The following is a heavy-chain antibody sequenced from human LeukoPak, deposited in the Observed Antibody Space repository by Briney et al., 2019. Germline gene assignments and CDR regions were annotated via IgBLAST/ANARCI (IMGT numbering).Heavy chain of an antibody. J-gene: IGHJ6*03. D-gene: IGHD6-19*01. CDR3: ARDRGSSGPARGYYYYMDV. Sequence: ASVKVSCQASGGTFNIYAISWVRPAPGQRLEWVGGVIPIFGTANYAQKFQGRVTITPDKSTSTAYMELSSLRSEDTAVYYCARDRGSSGPARGYYYYMDVWGKGTTVTVSS. CDR2: VIPIFGTA. CDR1: GGTFNIYA. V-gene: IGHV1-69*06.